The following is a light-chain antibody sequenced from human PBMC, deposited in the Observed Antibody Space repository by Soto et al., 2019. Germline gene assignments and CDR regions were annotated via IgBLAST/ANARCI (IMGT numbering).Light chain of an antibody. Sequence: QPVLTQPPSVSGAPGQRVTISCTGSSSNIGAGYDVHWYQQLPGTAPKLLIYGNSNRPSGVPDRFSGSKSGTSASLAITGLQAEDEAHFYCQSYDSSLSVVFGTGTKLTVL. CDR1: SSNIGAGYD. J-gene: IGLJ1*01. CDR3: QSYDSSLSVV. V-gene: IGLV1-40*01. CDR2: GNS.